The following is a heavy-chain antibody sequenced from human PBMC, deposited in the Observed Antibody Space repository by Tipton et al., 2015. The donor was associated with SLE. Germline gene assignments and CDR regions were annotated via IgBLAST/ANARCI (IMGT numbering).Heavy chain of an antibody. CDR3: ARHQGNPLFDY. CDR2: IYTSGTT. J-gene: IGHJ4*02. V-gene: IGHV4-4*09. Sequence: PGLVKPSETLSLTCNVSGASISDYYWSWIRQPPGKGLEWIGYIYTSGTTNANPSLKSRVTISRDTSKNQFSLKLNSVTAEDTAVYYCARHQGNPLFDYWGQGALVTVSA. CDR1: GASISDYY.